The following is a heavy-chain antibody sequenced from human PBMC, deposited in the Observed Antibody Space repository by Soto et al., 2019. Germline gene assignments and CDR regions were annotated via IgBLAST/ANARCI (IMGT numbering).Heavy chain of an antibody. CDR2: INHSGST. Sequence: QVQLQQWGAGLLKPSETLSLTCAVYGGSFSGYYWSWIRQPPGKGLEWIGEINHSGSTNYNPSLKSRVTISVDTSKNQFSLKLSSVTAADTAVYYCASRQTLRSVSDYWGQGTLVTVSS. CDR1: GGSFSGYY. V-gene: IGHV4-34*01. D-gene: IGHD4-17*01. J-gene: IGHJ4*02. CDR3: ASRQTLRSVSDY.